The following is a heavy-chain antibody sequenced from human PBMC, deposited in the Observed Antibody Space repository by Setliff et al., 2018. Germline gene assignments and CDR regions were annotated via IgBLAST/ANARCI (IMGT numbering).Heavy chain of an antibody. CDR1: GYSLTNYW. D-gene: IGHD3-10*01. CDR3: ARVGSQGGYYFDS. Sequence: GESLKISCKGSGYSLTNYWIGWVRQMPGKGLEWMGLIYPGDSDTRYSPSFRGQVTISADKSISSAYLQWRSLKASDTAMYYCARVGSQGGYYFDSWGQGTLVTVSS. J-gene: IGHJ4*02. CDR2: IYPGDSDT. V-gene: IGHV5-51*01.